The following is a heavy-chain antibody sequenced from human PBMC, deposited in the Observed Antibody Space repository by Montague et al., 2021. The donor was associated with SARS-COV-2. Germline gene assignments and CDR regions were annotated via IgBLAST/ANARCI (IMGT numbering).Heavy chain of an antibody. D-gene: IGHD3-16*01. CDR2: VLYNKGT. V-gene: IGHV4-59*08. Sequence: SETLSLTCTVYGVSVTDYYWSWIRQPPGKGLEWVGEVLYNKGTNFNPSLKSRVAISVDTSKNQFSLRLTSVTAADTAFYYCVRHPHYAGLYGPPDFWGQGTLVTVSS. CDR3: VRHPHYAGLYGPPDF. J-gene: IGHJ4*02. CDR1: GVSVTDYY.